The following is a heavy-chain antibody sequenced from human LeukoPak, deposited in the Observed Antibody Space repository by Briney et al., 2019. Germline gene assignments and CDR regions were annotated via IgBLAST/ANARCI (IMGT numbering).Heavy chain of an antibody. J-gene: IGHJ4*02. CDR1: GYTFTSYG. V-gene: IGHV1-18*01. D-gene: IGHD3-22*01. CDR2: ISAYNGNT. Sequence: RASVKVSCKASGYTFTSYGISWVRQAPGQGLAWMGWISAYNGNTNYAQKLQGRVTMTTDTSTSTAYMELRSLRSDDTAVYYCARDHPYYYDSSGYYYPIDYWGQGTLVTVSS. CDR3: ARDHPYYYDSSGYYYPIDY.